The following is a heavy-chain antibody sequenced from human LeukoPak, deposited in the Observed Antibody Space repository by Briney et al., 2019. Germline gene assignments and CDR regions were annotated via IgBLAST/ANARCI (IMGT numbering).Heavy chain of an antibody. J-gene: IGHJ5*01. CDR3: ARGGYSSGWNNWFDS. CDR2: IYYSGST. Sequence: SETLSLTCTVSGGSIRSYYWSWIRQAPGKGLEWIGYIYYSGSTNYNPSLKSRVTISVDTSKNQFSLKLSSVTAADTAVYYCARGGYSSGWNNWFDSWGQGTLVTVSS. D-gene: IGHD6-19*01. CDR1: GGSIRSYY. V-gene: IGHV4-59*01.